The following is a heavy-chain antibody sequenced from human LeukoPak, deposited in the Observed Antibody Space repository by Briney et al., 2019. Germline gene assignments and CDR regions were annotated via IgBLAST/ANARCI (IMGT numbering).Heavy chain of an antibody. CDR2: ISGSGGST. J-gene: IGHJ5*01. CDR1: GFTVSSNY. V-gene: IGHV3-23*01. D-gene: IGHD3-3*01. Sequence: GGSLRLSCAASGFTVSSNYMSWVRQAPGKGLEWVSAISGSGGSTYYADSVKGRFTISRDNSKNTLYLQMNSLRAEDTAVYYCGREQSGSYIHAFDSRGQGTLVTVSS. CDR3: GREQSGSYIHAFDS.